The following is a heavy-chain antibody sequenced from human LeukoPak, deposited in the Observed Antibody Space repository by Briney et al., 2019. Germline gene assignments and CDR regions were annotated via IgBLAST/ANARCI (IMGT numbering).Heavy chain of an antibody. CDR1: GCSISSYY. CDR3: ARKAYSYGYALDS. J-gene: IGHJ4*02. Sequence: PSETLSLTCTVYGCSISSYYWGWIRQPPGKGLEWIGCIYYSGSTYYNPSLKSRVTISVDTSKNQFSLKLSSVTAADTAVYYCARKAYSYGYALDSWGQGTLVTVSS. CDR2: IYYSGST. V-gene: IGHV4-39*01. D-gene: IGHD5-18*01.